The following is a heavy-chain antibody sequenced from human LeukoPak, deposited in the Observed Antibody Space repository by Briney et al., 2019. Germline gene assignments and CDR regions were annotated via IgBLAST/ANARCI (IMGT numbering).Heavy chain of an antibody. CDR2: ISSSSSYT. CDR3: AKVNPPN. J-gene: IGHJ4*02. Sequence: PGGSLRLSCAATGFTFSSYAMIWVRQAPGKGLEWVSYISSSSSYTDYADSVKGRFTISRDNAKNSLNLQMNSLRAEDTAVYYCAKVNPPNWGQGTLVTVSS. D-gene: IGHD1-14*01. CDR1: GFTFSSYA. V-gene: IGHV3-21*05.